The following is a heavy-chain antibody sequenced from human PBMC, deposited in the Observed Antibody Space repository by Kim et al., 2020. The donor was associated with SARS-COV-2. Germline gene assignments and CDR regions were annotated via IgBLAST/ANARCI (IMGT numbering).Heavy chain of an antibody. D-gene: IGHD3-10*01. CDR2: IIPIFGTA. V-gene: IGHV1-69*13. CDR3: ARDRTDYYGSGSYEFDP. CDR1: GGTFSSYA. J-gene: IGHJ5*02. Sequence: SVKVSCKASGGTFSSYAISWVRQAPGQGLEWMGGIIPIFGTANYAQKFQGRVTITADESTSTAYMELSSLRSEDTAVYYCARDRTDYYGSGSYEFDPWGQGTLVTVSS.